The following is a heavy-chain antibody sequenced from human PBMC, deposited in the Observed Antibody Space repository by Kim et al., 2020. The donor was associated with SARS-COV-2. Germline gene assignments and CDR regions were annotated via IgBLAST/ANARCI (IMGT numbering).Heavy chain of an antibody. J-gene: IGHJ4*02. CDR1: GFTFSSYE. CDR3: ARGPNYSPFDY. CDR2: IIGSGTTI. V-gene: IGHV3-48*03. D-gene: IGHD4-4*01. Sequence: GSLRLSCAASGFTFSSYEMNWVRQAPGKGLEWVSYIIGSGTTIYYADSVRGRFTISRDNDKNSLYLQMNSLRAEDTAVYYCARGPNYSPFDYWGRGTLVTISS.